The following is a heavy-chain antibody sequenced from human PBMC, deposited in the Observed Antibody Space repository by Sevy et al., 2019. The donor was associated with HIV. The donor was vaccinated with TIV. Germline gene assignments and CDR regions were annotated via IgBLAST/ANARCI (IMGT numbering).Heavy chain of an antibody. V-gene: IGHV4-59*08. CDR3: ARGAVVIGTAATPVLDF. D-gene: IGHD2-2*01. CDR1: DDSINSYY. CDR2: IYNNIGST. Sequence: SEILSLTCSVSDDSINSYYWSWIRQPPGKGLEWIGYIYNNIGSTSYNPSLTSRVTISVDTSKNQFSLKLTSVTAADTAVYYCARGAVVIGTAATPVLDFWGLGSLVTVSS. J-gene: IGHJ4*02.